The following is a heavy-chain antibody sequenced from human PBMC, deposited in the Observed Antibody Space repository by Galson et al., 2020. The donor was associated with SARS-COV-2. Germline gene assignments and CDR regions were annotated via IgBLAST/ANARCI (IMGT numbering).Heavy chain of an antibody. CDR1: GDSISSANYY. CDR2: IYYSGTS. J-gene: IGHJ4*02. Sequence: SETLSLTCTVSGDSISSANYYWSWVRQHPGKGLEWIGYIYYSGTSYYNPSLKSRVTISVDTSKNQFSLKLGSVTAADTAVYYCARVIHDYGDLPGDSWGQGTLVTVSS. CDR3: ARVIHDYGDLPGDS. V-gene: IGHV4-31*03. D-gene: IGHD4-17*01.